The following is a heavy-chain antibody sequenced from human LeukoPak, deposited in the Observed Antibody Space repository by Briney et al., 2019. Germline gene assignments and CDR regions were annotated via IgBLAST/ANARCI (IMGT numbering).Heavy chain of an antibody. CDR1: GFTFSRYG. Sequence: GGSLRLSGAASGFTFSRYGMSWVRQAPGKGLEWVSTISRSGGSTYYADSVKGRFTISRDNSKNTLYVQMNSLRAEDTAEYYCAKGVGSSPYDAFDIWGQGTMVTVSS. CDR3: AKGVGSSPYDAFDI. D-gene: IGHD6-13*01. J-gene: IGHJ3*02. V-gene: IGHV3-23*01. CDR2: ISRSGGST.